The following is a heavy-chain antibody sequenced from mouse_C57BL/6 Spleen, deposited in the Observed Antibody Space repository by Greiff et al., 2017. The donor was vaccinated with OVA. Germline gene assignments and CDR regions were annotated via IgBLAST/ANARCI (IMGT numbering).Heavy chain of an antibody. J-gene: IGHJ2*01. CDR1: GYTFTDYE. CDR2: IDPETGGT. D-gene: IGHD2-4*01. Sequence: QVHVKQSGAELVRPGASVTLSCKASGYTFTDYEMHWVKQTPVHGLEWIGAIDPETGGTAYNQKFKGKAILTADKSSSTAYMELRSLTSEDSAVYYCTERDYDGSFDYWGQGTTLTVSS. V-gene: IGHV1-15*01. CDR3: TERDYDGSFDY.